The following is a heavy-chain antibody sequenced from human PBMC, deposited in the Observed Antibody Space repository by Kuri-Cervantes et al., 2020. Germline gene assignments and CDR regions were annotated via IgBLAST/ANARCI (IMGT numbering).Heavy chain of an antibody. Sequence: GESLKISCAASEFTFSSYAMHWVRQAPGKGLEYVSAISSNGGSTYYANSVKGRFTISRDNSKNTLYLQMGSLRAEDMAVYYCARAGGLLWFGELGAFDIWGQGTMVTVSS. CDR1: EFTFSSYA. CDR3: ARAGGLLWFGELGAFDI. CDR2: ISSNGGST. V-gene: IGHV3-64*01. D-gene: IGHD3-10*01. J-gene: IGHJ3*02.